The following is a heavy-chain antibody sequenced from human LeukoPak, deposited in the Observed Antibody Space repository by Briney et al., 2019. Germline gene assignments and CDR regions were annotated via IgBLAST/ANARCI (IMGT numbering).Heavy chain of an antibody. V-gene: IGHV4-59*08. CDR2: IYYSGST. CDR1: GGSISSYY. Sequence: SETLSLTCTVSGGSISSYYWYWIRQPPGKGLEWIGYIYYSGSTNYNPSLKSRVTISVDTSKNQFSLKLSSVTAADTAVYYCARSIVVSVNYFYYGMDVWGQGTTVTVSS. D-gene: IGHD3-22*01. J-gene: IGHJ6*02. CDR3: ARSIVVSVNYFYYGMDV.